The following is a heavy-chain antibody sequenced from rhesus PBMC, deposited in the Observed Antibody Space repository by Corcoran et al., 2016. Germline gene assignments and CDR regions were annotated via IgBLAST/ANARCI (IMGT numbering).Heavy chain of an antibody. CDR3: ASQYSYSTLDY. CDR1: VYSFTSYW. Sequence: EVQLVQSGAEVKRPGESLKISCKTSVYSFTSYWISWVSQMPGKGLEWMGAIDPSDSDTRYSPSFQGQVTISADKSISTAYLQWSSLKASDSATYYCASQYSYSTLDYWGQGVLVTVSS. V-gene: IGHV5-2*01. CDR2: IDPSDSDT. D-gene: IGHD5-12*01. J-gene: IGHJ4*01.